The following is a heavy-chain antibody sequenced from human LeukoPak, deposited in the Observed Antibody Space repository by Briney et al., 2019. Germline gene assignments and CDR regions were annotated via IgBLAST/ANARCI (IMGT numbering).Heavy chain of an antibody. V-gene: IGHV4-39*07. D-gene: IGHD3-10*01. CDR2: IYYSGST. Sequence: SETLSLTCTVSGGSVSSSNYYWGWIRQPPGKGLEWIGSIYYSGSTFYNPSLKSRVTLSVDTSKNQFSLRLSSVTAADTAVYYCVRDERDYLRFGGQGTPVTVSS. CDR1: GGSVSSSNYY. CDR3: VRDERDYLRF. J-gene: IGHJ4*02.